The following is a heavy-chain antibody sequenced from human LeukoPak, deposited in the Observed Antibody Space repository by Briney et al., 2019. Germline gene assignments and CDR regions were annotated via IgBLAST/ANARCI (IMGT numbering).Heavy chain of an antibody. J-gene: IGHJ4*02. CDR2: ISPTDTYI. CDR1: GFTFSSYS. CDR3: SRDPRVLDY. Sequence: PGGSLRLSCAASGFTFSSYSMNWIRQAPGKGLEWISYISPTDTYISYADSVRGRFTVSRDNAKRSLFLQMNSLRAEDTAVYYCSRDPRVLDYWGQGTLVTVSS. V-gene: IGHV3-21*05.